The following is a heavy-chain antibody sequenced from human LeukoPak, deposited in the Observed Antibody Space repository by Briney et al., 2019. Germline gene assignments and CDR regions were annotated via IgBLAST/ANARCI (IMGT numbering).Heavy chain of an antibody. CDR2: INHSGST. CDR1: GYSISSGYY. J-gene: IGHJ4*02. D-gene: IGHD3-10*01. CDR3: ARHLGYYYGSANFDY. Sequence: PSETLSLTCTVSGYSISSGYYWSWIRQPPGKGLEWIGEINHSGSTNYNPSLKSRVTISVDTSKNQFSLKLSSVTAADTAVYYCARHLGYYYGSANFDYWGQGTLVTVSS. V-gene: IGHV4-38-2*02.